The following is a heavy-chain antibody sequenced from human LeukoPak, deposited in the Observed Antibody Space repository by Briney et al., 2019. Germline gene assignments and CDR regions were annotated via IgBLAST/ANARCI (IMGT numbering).Heavy chain of an antibody. J-gene: IGHJ3*02. CDR1: GYTFTSYY. CDR3: ARAPQSSSWGGGAFDI. Sequence: GASVKVSCKASGYTFTSYYMHWVRQAPGQGLEWMGIINPSGGSTSYAQKFQGRVTMTRDTSTSTVYMELSSLRSEDTAVYYCARAPQSSSWGGGAFDIWGQGTMVTVSS. D-gene: IGHD6-13*01. CDR2: INPSGGST. V-gene: IGHV1-46*01.